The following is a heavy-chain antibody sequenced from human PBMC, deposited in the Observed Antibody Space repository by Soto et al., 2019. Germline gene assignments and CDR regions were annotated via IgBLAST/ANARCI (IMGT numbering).Heavy chain of an antibody. CDR1: GFTFSGYA. V-gene: IGHV3-30*09. Sequence: QVQLVESGGGVVQPGRSLRLSCAASGFTFSGYAMHWVRQAPGKGLEWVALISYDGSNEYYADSVKGRFAISRDNSKNTLYLQMSGLRAEDTAVYYCARDRGYDSSGYYFMWGQGTLVTVSS. J-gene: IGHJ4*02. D-gene: IGHD3-22*01. CDR3: ARDRGYDSSGYYFM. CDR2: ISYDGSNE.